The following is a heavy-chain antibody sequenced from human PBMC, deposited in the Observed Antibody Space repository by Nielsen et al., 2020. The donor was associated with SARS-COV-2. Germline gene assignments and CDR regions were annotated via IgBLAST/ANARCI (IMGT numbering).Heavy chain of an antibody. J-gene: IGHJ4*02. Sequence: SETLSLTCAVYGGSFSGYYWSWIRQPPGKGLEWIGEINHSGSTNYNPSLKSRVTISVDTSKNQFSLKLSSVTAADTAVYYCARLRYSSSTAAFDYWGQGTLVTVSS. CDR2: INHSGST. D-gene: IGHD6-6*01. CDR3: ARLRYSSSTAAFDY. V-gene: IGHV4-34*01. CDR1: GGSFSGYY.